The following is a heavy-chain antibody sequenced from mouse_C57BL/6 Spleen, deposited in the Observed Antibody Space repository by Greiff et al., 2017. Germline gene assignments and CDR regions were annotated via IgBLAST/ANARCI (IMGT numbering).Heavy chain of an antibody. D-gene: IGHD1-1*01. CDR3: ARTDYYGSSYWYFEV. V-gene: IGHV1-82*01. CDR1: GYAFSSSW. CDR2: IYPGDGDT. Sequence: QVQLQQSGPELVKPGASVKISCKASGYAFSSSWMNWVKQRPGKGLEWIGRIYPGDGDTNYNGKFKGKATLTADKSSSTAYMQLSSLTSEDSAVYFCARTDYYGSSYWYFEVWGTGATVTVSS. J-gene: IGHJ1*03.